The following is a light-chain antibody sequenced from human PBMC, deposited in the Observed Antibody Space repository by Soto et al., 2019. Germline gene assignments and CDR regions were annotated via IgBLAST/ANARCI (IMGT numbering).Light chain of an antibody. V-gene: IGKV1-39*01. CDR3: QQTYTMPLT. CDR2: GVS. CDR1: QSISSY. Sequence: DIQMTQSPSSLSASVGDRVTITCRASQSISSYLNWYQQKPGKAPKLLIYGVSNLQSGVPSRFSGSGSVTEVNLSNSSLQAEDFATYYCQQTYTMPLTFGGGTKVEIK. J-gene: IGKJ4*01.